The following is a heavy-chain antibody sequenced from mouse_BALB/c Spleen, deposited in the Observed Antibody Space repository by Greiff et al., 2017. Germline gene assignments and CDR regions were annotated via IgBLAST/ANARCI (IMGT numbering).Heavy chain of an antibody. J-gene: IGHJ2*01. CDR2: INSNGGST. D-gene: IGHD1-1*02. V-gene: IGHV5-6-3*01. CDR3: AIDHMVHYYFDY. Sequence: EVKLVESGGGLVQPGGSLKLSCAASGFTFSSYGMSWVRQTPDKRLELVATINSNGGSTYYPDSVKGRFTISRDNAKNTLYLQMSSLKSEDTAMYYFAIDHMVHYYFDYWGQGTTLTVSS. CDR1: GFTFSSYG.